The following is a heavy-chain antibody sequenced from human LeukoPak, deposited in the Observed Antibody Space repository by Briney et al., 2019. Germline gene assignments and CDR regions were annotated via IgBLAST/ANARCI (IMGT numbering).Heavy chain of an antibody. CDR1: GFTFSSYW. Sequence: SGGSLRLSCAASGFTFSSYWMSWVRQAPGKGLEWVANIKQDGSEKFYVDSVKGRFTISRDNAKNSLYLQMNSLRAEDTAVYYCARHEFDSGSLPYFDYWGQGILVTVSS. CDR3: ARHEFDSGSLPYFDY. CDR2: IKQDGSEK. J-gene: IGHJ4*02. D-gene: IGHD3-10*01. V-gene: IGHV3-7*05.